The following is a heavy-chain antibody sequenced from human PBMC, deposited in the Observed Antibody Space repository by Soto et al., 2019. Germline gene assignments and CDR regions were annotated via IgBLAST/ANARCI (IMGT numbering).Heavy chain of an antibody. D-gene: IGHD6-13*01. CDR2: ISYDGSNK. Sequence: GGSLRLSCAASGFTFSSYGMHWVRQAPGKGLEWVAVISYDGSNKYYADSVKGRFTISRDNSKNTLYLQMNSLRAEDTAVYYCAKCLLPGYSSSWSNLLDYWGQGTLVTVSS. V-gene: IGHV3-30*18. J-gene: IGHJ4*02. CDR1: GFTFSSYG. CDR3: AKCLLPGYSSSWSNLLDY.